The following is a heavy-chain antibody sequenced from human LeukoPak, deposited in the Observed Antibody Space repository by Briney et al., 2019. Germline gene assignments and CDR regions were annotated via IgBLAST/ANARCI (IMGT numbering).Heavy chain of an antibody. Sequence: SETLSLTCTVSGGSISSGSYYWSWIRQPAGKGLEWIGRIYTSGSTNYNPSLKGRVTISVDTSKNQFSLKLSSVTAADTAVYYCASGDYLSRACDYWGQGTLVTVSS. CDR3: ASGDYLSRACDY. V-gene: IGHV4-61*02. J-gene: IGHJ4*02. CDR1: GGSISSGSYY. D-gene: IGHD4-17*01. CDR2: IYTSGST.